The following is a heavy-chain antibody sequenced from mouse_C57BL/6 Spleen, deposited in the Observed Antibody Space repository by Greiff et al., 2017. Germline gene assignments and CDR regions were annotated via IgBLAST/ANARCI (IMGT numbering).Heavy chain of an antibody. D-gene: IGHD1-1*01. Sequence: VQLQQPGAELAKPGASVKLSCKASGYTFTSYWMHWVKQRPGRGLEWIGRIDPNSGGTKYNEKFKSKATLTVDKPSSTAYMLLSSLTSEDSAVYYCARSRLLRTGHYYAIDYWGQGTSVTVSS. CDR1: GYTFTSYW. CDR2: IDPNSGGT. J-gene: IGHJ4*01. CDR3: ARSRLLRTGHYYAIDY. V-gene: IGHV1-72*01.